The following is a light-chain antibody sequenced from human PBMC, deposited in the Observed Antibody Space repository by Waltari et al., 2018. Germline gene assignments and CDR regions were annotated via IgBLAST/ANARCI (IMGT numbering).Light chain of an antibody. CDR1: QSLLHSNGYNY. V-gene: IGKV2-28*01. J-gene: IGKJ3*01. CDR2: LGS. CDR3: MQALQTVFT. Sequence: DIVMTQSPLSLPVTPGEPASISCSSSQSLLHSNGYNYLDWYLQKPGQSPQLLIYLGSNRASGVPDRFSGSGSGTDFTQKISRVEAEDVGVYYCMQALQTVFTFGPGTKVDIK.